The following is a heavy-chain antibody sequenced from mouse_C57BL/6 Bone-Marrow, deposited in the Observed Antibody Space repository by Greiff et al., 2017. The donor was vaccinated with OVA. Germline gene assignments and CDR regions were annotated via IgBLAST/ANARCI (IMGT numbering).Heavy chain of an antibody. J-gene: IGHJ3*01. CDR3: TTRLLQD. V-gene: IGHV14-4*01. D-gene: IGHD2-14*01. CDR2: IDPENGDT. CDR1: GFNIKDDY. Sequence: EVQLQESGAELVRPGASVKLSCTASGFNIKDDYMHWVKQRPEQGLEWIGWIDPENGDTEYASKFQGKATITADTSSNTAYLQLSSLVAEDTAVYYCTTRLLQDWGQGTLGTVSA.